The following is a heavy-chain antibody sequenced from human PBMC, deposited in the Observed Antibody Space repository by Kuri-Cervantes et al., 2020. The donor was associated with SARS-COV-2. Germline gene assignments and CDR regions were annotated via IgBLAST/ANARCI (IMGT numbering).Heavy chain of an antibody. CDR2: MNPNSGNT. J-gene: IGHJ5*02. Sequence: ASVKVSCKASGYTFTSYDINWVRQATGQGLEWMGWMNPNSGNTGYAQKFQGRVTMTRNTSISTAYMELSSLRSEDTAVYYCARVRGSNYGDYGWFDPWGQGTLVTVSS. D-gene: IGHD4-17*01. CDR1: GYTFTSYD. CDR3: ARVRGSNYGDYGWFDP. V-gene: IGHV1-8*01.